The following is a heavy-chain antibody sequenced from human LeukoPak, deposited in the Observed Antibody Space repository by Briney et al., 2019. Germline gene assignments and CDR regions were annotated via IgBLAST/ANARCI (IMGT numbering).Heavy chain of an antibody. Sequence: PGGSLRLSCAASGFTFSDHYMTWIRQAPGKGLEWVSYISNSGSTIFYADSVKGRFTISRDNAKNSRYLQMNSLRAEDTAVYYCARDGGSVGGDPDYYYYMDVWGKGTTVTVSS. CDR2: ISNSGSTI. CDR3: ARDGGSVGGDPDYYYYMDV. V-gene: IGHV3-11*04. CDR1: GFTFSDHY. J-gene: IGHJ6*03. D-gene: IGHD2-21*02.